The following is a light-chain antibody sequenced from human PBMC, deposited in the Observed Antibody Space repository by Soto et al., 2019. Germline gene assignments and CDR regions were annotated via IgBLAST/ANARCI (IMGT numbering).Light chain of an antibody. V-gene: IGLV2-14*03. J-gene: IGLJ1*01. CDR3: SSYTTSNTRQIV. Sequence: QSVLTQPASVSGSPGQSITISCTGTSRDVCGYKYVSWYQHHPGKAPKLMIYDVSNRPSGVSNRFSGSKSGNTASLTISGLQPEDEADYYCSSYTTSNTRQIVLGTGTKVTVL. CDR2: DVS. CDR1: SRDVCGYKY.